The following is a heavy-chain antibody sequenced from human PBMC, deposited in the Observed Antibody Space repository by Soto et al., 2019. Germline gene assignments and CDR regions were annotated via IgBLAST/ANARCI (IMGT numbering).Heavy chain of an antibody. CDR1: GGTFSSYA. CDR2: IIPIFGTA. V-gene: IGHV1-69*06. CDR3: ANGLTLAYCGGDCSNNWFDP. J-gene: IGHJ5*02. D-gene: IGHD2-21*02. Sequence: VASVKVSCKASGGTFSSYAISWVRQAPGQGLEWMGGIIPIFGTANYAQKFQGRVTITADKSTSTAYMELSSLRSEDTAVYYCANGLTLAYCGGDCSNNWFDPWGQGTLVTVSS.